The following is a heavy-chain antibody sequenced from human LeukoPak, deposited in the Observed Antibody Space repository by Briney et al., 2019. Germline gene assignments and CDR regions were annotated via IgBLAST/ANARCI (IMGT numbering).Heavy chain of an antibody. CDR3: ARGSYDSSGYYVDY. CDR2: IYYSGST. J-gene: IGHJ4*02. D-gene: IGHD3-22*01. V-gene: IGHV4-31*02. Sequence: SETLSLTCTVSGYSISSGDYYWSWIRQHPGKGLEWIGYIYYSGSTYYNPSLKSRVTISVDTSKNQFSLKLSSVTAADTAVYYCARGSYDSSGYYVDYWGQGTLVTVSS. CDR1: GYSISSGDYY.